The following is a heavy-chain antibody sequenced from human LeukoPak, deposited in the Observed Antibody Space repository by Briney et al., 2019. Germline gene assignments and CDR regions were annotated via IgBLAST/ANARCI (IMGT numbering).Heavy chain of an antibody. D-gene: IGHD2-2*01. V-gene: IGHV4-38-2*02. Sequence: SETLSLTCVASGYSISSGYQWAWIRQSPGKGLEWIGSIYHTGSAHYNPSLQSRVTISVDTSNNQFSLRLNSVTVADTAIYYCARDPRWLTPDCTSTSCYENYFDPWGQGTLVTVSS. CDR3: ARDPRWLTPDCTSTSCYENYFDP. J-gene: IGHJ5*02. CDR2: IYHTGSA. CDR1: GYSISSGYQ.